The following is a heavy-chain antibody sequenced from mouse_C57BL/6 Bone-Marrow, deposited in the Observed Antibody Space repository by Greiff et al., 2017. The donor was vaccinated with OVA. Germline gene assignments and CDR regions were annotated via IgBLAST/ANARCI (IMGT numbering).Heavy chain of an antibody. J-gene: IGHJ3*01. CDR3: ARPGDYDGDWFAY. CDR1: GYTFTTYP. Sequence: VQLQESGAELVKPGASVKMSCKASGYTFTTYPIEWMKQNHGKSLEWLGNFHPYNDDTKYNEKFKGKATLTVEKSSSTVYLELSRLTSDDSAVYYCARPGDYDGDWFAYWGQGTLVTVSA. V-gene: IGHV1-47*01. D-gene: IGHD2-4*01. CDR2: FHPYNDDT.